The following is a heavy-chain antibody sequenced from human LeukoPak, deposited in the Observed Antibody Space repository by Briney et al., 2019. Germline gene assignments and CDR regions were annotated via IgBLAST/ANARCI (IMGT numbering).Heavy chain of an antibody. CDR3: ARGRALRSGWAEYFDI. V-gene: IGHV3-64*02. J-gene: IGHJ4*02. Sequence: PGGSLRLSCAASGFTFGDYAMHWVRQAPGKGLEYVSTISYHGHNGYYGESVKGRFTISRDNFKNMVFLQMGSLRPDDMAVYFCARGRALRSGWAEYFDIWGQGTLVTVSS. CDR2: ISYHGHNG. CDR1: GFTFGDYA. D-gene: IGHD6-19*01.